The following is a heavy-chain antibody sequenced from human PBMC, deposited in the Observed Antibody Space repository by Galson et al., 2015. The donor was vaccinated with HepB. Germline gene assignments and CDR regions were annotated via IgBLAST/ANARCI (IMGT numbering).Heavy chain of an antibody. CDR2: IIPIFGTA. CDR3: ARDNGGSTSPLYYYYYMDV. CDR1: GGTFSCYA. D-gene: IGHD2-2*01. J-gene: IGHJ6*03. V-gene: IGHV1-69*13. Sequence: SVKVSCKASGGTFSCYAISWVRQAPGQGLEWMGGIIPIFGTANYAQKFQGRVTITADESTSTAYMELSSLRSEDTAVYYCARDNGGSTSPLYYYYYMDVWGKGTTVTVSS.